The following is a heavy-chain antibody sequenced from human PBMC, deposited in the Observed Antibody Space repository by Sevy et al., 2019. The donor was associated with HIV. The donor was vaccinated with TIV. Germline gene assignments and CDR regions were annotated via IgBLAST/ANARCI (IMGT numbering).Heavy chain of an antibody. CDR1: GFTFSSYE. CDR3: ARVDANYDKGFDP. J-gene: IGHJ5*02. Sequence: GGSLRLSCEASGFTFSSYEMNWVRQAPGKGLEWVSYISSSGTTIKYADSVKGRFTISRDNGKNSLYMQMNSLRAEDTAVYYCARVDANYDKGFDPWGQGTLVTVSS. CDR2: ISSSGTTI. D-gene: IGHD3-22*01. V-gene: IGHV3-48*03.